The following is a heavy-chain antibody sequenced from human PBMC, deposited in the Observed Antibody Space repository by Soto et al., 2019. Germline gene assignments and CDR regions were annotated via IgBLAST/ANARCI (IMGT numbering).Heavy chain of an antibody. CDR2: ISYDGSNK. V-gene: IGHV3-30*18. CDR1: GFTFSSYG. Sequence: QVQLVESGGGVVQPGRSLRLPCAASGFTFSSYGMHWVRQAPGKGLEWVAVISYDGSNKYYADSVKGRFTISRDNSKNTLYLQMNSLRAEDTAVYYCAKDRDIVVVVAAFDYWGQGTLVTVSS. D-gene: IGHD2-15*01. CDR3: AKDRDIVVVVAAFDY. J-gene: IGHJ4*02.